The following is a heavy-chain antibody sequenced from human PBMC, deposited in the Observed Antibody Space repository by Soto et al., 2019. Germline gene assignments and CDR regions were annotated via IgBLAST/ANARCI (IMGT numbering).Heavy chain of an antibody. Sequence: ETLSLTCAVYGGSFSGYYWSWIRQPPGKGLEWVSSISSSSSYIYYADSVKGRFTISRDNAKNSLYLQMNSLRAEDTAVYYCARWAVWGQGTTVTVSS. J-gene: IGHJ6*02. V-gene: IGHV3-21*01. CDR2: ISSSSSYI. CDR3: ARWAV. CDR1: GGSFSGYY.